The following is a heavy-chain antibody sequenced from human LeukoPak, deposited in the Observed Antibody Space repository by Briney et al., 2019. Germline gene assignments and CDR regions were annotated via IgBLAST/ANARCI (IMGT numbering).Heavy chain of an antibody. CDR3: AKDRDYYDSSGEPNTDFDY. D-gene: IGHD3-22*01. Sequence: GGSLRLSSAASGFTFSSYAMSWVRQAPGKGLEWVSAISGSGGSTYYADSVKGRFTISRDNSKNTLYLQMNSLRAEDTAVYYCAKDRDYYDSSGEPNTDFDYWGQGTLVTVSS. CDR2: ISGSGGST. V-gene: IGHV3-23*01. J-gene: IGHJ4*02. CDR1: GFTFSSYA.